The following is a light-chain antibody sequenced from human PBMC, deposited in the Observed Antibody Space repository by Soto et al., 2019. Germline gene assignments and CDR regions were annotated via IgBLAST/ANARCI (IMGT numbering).Light chain of an antibody. CDR1: QTINTY. CDR2: AAS. V-gene: IGKV1-39*01. CDR3: QQSYSTLLFT. Sequence: DIQMTQSPSSLSASVGDRVTITCRASQTINTYLNWYQQKPGKAPKLLIYAASRLPSGVPSRFSGSGSGTDFTLTISSLQPEDFGTYYCQQSYSTLLFTFGPGTTVDI. J-gene: IGKJ3*01.